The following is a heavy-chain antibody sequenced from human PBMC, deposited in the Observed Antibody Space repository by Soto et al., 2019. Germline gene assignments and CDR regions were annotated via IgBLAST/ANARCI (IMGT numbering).Heavy chain of an antibody. V-gene: IGHV4-59*01. D-gene: IGHD6-25*01. CDR1: GGSSGAYF. J-gene: IGHJ4*02. Sequence: SETLSLTCTVSGGSSGAYFWNWVRQPPGKGLEWIGNIYYTGATSYNPSLESRVTISLDTSKNQFTLRLRSVTAADTAVYYCARPSVPATRGPLDYWGQGALVTVSS. CDR3: ARPSVPATRGPLDY. CDR2: IYYTGAT.